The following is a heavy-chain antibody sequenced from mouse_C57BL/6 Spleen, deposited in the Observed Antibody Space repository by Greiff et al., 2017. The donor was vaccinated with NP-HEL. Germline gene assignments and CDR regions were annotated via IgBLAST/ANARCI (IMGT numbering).Heavy chain of an antibody. CDR3: AKPGSNYPFAY. CDR1: GFSLTSYG. D-gene: IGHD2-5*01. V-gene: IGHV2-3*01. Sequence: VQLQQSGPGLVAPSQSLSITCTVSGFSLTSYGVSWVRQPPGKGLEWLGVIWGDGSTHSHSALISRLSISKDNSKSQVFLKLNSLQTDDTATYYCAKPGSNYPFAYWGQGTLVTVSA. J-gene: IGHJ3*01. CDR2: IWGDGST.